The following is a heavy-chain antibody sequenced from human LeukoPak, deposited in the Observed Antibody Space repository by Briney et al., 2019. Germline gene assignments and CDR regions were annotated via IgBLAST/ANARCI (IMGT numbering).Heavy chain of an antibody. Sequence: SETLSLTCAVYGGSFSGYYWSWIRQPPGKGLEWIGEINHSGSTNYNPSLKSRVTISVDTSKNQFSLKLSSVTAADMAVYYCARGYFSSSGRGMDVWGQGTTVTVSS. J-gene: IGHJ6*02. CDR1: GGSFSGYY. V-gene: IGHV4-34*01. CDR3: ARGYFSSSGRGMDV. CDR2: INHSGST. D-gene: IGHD6-13*01.